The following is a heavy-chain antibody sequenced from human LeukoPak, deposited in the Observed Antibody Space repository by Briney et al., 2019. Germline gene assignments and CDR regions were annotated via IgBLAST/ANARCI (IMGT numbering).Heavy chain of an antibody. J-gene: IGHJ6*02. CDR1: GYTLTELS. CDR3: AIIPLAVAGRYYYYYGMDV. Sequence: ASVKVSCKVSGYTLTELSMHWVRQAPGKGLEWMGGFDPEDGETIYAQKFQGRVTMTEDTSTDTAYMELSSLRSEDTAVYYCAIIPLAVAGRYYYYYGMDVWGQGTTVTVSS. D-gene: IGHD6-19*01. V-gene: IGHV1-24*01. CDR2: FDPEDGET.